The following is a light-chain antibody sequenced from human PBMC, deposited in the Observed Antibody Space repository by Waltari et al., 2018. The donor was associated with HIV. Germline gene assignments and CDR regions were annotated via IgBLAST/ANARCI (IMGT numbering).Light chain of an antibody. J-gene: IGLJ2*01. Sequence: QSALTQPASVSGTPGQSITISCTGTSSDLGSYNLVSWYQQHPGKAPKPLIYEVSKRPSEVSNRFSGSKSGNTASLTISGLQAEDEADYYCCSYARSSTRIFGGGSKLTVL. V-gene: IGLV2-23*02. CDR3: CSYARSSTRI. CDR2: EVS. CDR1: SSDLGSYNL.